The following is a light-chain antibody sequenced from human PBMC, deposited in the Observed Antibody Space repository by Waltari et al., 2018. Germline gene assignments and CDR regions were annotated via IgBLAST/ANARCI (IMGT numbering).Light chain of an antibody. Sequence: QSALTQPPSASRSPGQSVTTSCTGTSRYVGAYKYVSRYQQHPGKAPKLLIYEVSKRASGVPDRFSGSKSGNTASLAVSGLQAEDEADYYCASRGASKVFGGGTKLTVL. CDR1: SRYVGAYKY. CDR3: ASRGASKV. J-gene: IGLJ2*01. CDR2: EVS. V-gene: IGLV2-8*01.